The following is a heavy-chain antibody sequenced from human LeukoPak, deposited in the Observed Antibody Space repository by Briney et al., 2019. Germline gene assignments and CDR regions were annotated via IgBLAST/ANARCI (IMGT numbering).Heavy chain of an antibody. Sequence: GGSLRLSCAASGFTFSSYAMHWVRQAPGKGLEYVSAISSNGGSTYYANSVKGRFTISRDNSKNTLYLQMGSLRAEDTAVYYCASSPLSYCSSTSCWGSYFDYWGQGTLVTVSS. J-gene: IGHJ4*02. CDR1: GFTFSSYA. CDR2: ISSNGGST. V-gene: IGHV3-64*01. D-gene: IGHD2-2*01. CDR3: ASSPLSYCSSTSCWGSYFDY.